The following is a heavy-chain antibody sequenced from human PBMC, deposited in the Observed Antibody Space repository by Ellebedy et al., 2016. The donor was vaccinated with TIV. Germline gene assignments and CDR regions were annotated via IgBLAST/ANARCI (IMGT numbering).Heavy chain of an antibody. CDR3: ASSGAFGWWWGALDV. CDR2: IWYDGSKK. CDR1: GFTFRRYG. J-gene: IGHJ6*02. D-gene: IGHD2-21*01. Sequence: GESLKIPCAAPGFTFRRYGIHWVRQSPGQGLEWVAVIWYDGSKKYFADSVKGRLTISRDNAKKTLYLQMNSLRAEDTAVYYCASSGAFGWWWGALDVWGQGTTVTVSS. V-gene: IGHV3-33*01.